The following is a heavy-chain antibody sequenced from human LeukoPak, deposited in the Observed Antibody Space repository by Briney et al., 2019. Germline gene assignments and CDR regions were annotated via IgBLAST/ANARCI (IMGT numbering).Heavy chain of an antibody. D-gene: IGHD3-3*01. V-gene: IGHV4-4*07. CDR3: ARDVPVTTIFGVVPHHRYYFDY. CDR1: CRSISSYY. CDR2: IYTRGST. J-gene: IGHJ4*02. Sequence: SDTLSLACTLSCRSISSYYWSWIRQPAGKGLEWIGRIYTRGSTNYNPSLKSRVTMSVDTSKNQFSLKLRSVTAADTAVYYCARDVPVTTIFGVVPHHRYYFDYWGQGTLVTVSS.